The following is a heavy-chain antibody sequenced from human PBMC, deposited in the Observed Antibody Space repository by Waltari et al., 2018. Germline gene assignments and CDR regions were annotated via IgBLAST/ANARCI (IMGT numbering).Heavy chain of an antibody. J-gene: IGHJ4*02. CDR3: ARDTPSIVAPGTPYDY. V-gene: IGHV3-7*01. CDR1: GFTFSNYW. CDR2: IKQDATKK. Sequence: EVQLVESGGGLVQPGGSLRLSCAASGFTFSNYWMSWVRQAPGKGLEWVANIKQDATKKYYVDSVKGRFTISRDNAKNSLYLQMNSLRAEDTAVYYCARDTPSIVAPGTPYDYWGQGTLVTVSS. D-gene: IGHD6-13*01.